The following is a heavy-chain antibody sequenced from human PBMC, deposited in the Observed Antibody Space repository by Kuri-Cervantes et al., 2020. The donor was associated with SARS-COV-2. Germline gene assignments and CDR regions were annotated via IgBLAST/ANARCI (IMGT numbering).Heavy chain of an antibody. Sequence: GESLKISCAASGFTFSSYGMHWVRQAPGKGLEWVSSISSSSSYIYYADSVKGRFTISRDNAKNSLYLQMNSLRAEDTAVYYCARGYSSSPDAFDIWGQGTMVTVSS. D-gene: IGHD6-6*01. CDR2: ISSSSSYI. CDR3: ARGYSSSPDAFDI. J-gene: IGHJ3*02. CDR1: GFTFSSYG. V-gene: IGHV3-21*01.